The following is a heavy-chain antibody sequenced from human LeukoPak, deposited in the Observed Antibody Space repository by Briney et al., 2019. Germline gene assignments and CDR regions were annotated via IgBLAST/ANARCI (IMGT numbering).Heavy chain of an antibody. V-gene: IGHV3-33*08. Sequence: GGSLRLSCAASGFTFDDYAMHWVRQAPGKGLEWVAFIRYDGSNKYYADSVKGRFTISRDNSKNTLHLQMNSLRAEDTAVYYCASEVGATTDYWGQGTLVTVSS. J-gene: IGHJ4*02. CDR3: ASEVGATTDY. CDR2: IRYDGSNK. CDR1: GFTFDDYA. D-gene: IGHD1-26*01.